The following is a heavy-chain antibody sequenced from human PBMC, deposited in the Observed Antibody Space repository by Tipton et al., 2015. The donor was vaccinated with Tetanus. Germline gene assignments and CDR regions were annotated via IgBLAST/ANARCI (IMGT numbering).Heavy chain of an antibody. CDR3: ARASKQQLGGYFDY. CDR2: ISYDGSNK. Sequence: SLRLSCAASGFTFTSYGVHWVRQAPGKGLEWVAVISYDGSNKYYADSVKGRFTISRDNSKNTLYLQMNGLRAEDTAVYFCARASKQQLGGYFDYWGQGTLVTVSS. CDR1: GFTFTSYG. J-gene: IGHJ4*02. D-gene: IGHD6-13*01. V-gene: IGHV3-30*03.